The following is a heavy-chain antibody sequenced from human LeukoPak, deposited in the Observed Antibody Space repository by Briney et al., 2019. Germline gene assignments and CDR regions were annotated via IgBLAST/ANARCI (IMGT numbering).Heavy chain of an antibody. Sequence: GGSLRLSCAASGFTFSSHEMNWVRQAPGKELEWVSYISSSGGTIYYADSVKGRFTISRDNAKNSLYLQMNSLRAEDTAVYYCARDESGYSGYVRFDPWGQGTLVTVSS. CDR3: ARDESGYSGYVRFDP. V-gene: IGHV3-48*03. CDR1: GFTFSSHE. D-gene: IGHD5-12*01. J-gene: IGHJ5*02. CDR2: ISSSGGTI.